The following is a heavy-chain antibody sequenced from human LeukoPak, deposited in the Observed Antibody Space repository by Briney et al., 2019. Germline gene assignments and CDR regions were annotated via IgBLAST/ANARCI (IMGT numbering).Heavy chain of an antibody. V-gene: IGHV1-3*04. Sequence: ASVKVSCKASGYTFTSYAIHWVRQAPGQRLEWMGWINTATENTRYSQKFQGRVTITRDTSTSTAYMELRSLRSDDTAVYYCAREFSGYGSGSPIDYWGQGTLVTVSS. J-gene: IGHJ4*02. CDR1: GYTFTSYA. D-gene: IGHD3-10*01. CDR3: AREFSGYGSGSPIDY. CDR2: INTATENT.